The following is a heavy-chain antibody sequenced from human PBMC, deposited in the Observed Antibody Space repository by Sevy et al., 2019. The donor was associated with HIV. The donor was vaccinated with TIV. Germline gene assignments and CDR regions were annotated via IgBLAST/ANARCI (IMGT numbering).Heavy chain of an antibody. CDR2: ISSNGSTI. J-gene: IGHJ4*02. V-gene: IGHV3-48*03. Sequence: GESLKISCAASGFTFSSYEIHWVRQAPGKGLEWVSYISSNGSTIYYADSGKGRFTISRDNAKNSLYLQMKTLRAEETAVYYCASAGGPTGLDYWGQGTLVTVSS. CDR3: ASAGGPTGLDY. CDR1: GFTFSSYE. D-gene: IGHD4-17*01.